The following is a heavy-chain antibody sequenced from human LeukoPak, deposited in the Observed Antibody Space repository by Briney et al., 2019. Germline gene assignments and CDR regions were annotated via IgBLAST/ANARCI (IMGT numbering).Heavy chain of an antibody. CDR3: ARLYYYGSGSYGYYFDY. Sequence: GGSLRLSCLASGFTFSSSAMSWVRQAPGKGLEWVSVIYSGGSTYDAESVKGRCTISRDNSKNTLYLQMNSLRAEDTAVYYCARLYYYGSGSYGYYFDYWGQGTLVTVSS. V-gene: IGHV3-53*01. D-gene: IGHD3-10*01. CDR1: GFTFSSSA. J-gene: IGHJ4*02. CDR2: IYSGGST.